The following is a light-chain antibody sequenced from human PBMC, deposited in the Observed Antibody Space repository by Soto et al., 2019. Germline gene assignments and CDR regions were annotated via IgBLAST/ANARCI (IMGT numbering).Light chain of an antibody. V-gene: IGLV2-23*02. CDR2: EVN. CDR3: FSCGSSSPFWV. Sequence: QSALTQPASVSGSPGQSITITCTGTSSDVGSNNLVSWYQQYPGKAPKVLIYEVNKRPSGVSDRFSGSKSGNTASLIISGLQAEDEADYYYFSCGSSSPFWVFGGGTKLTVL. CDR1: SSDVGSNNL. J-gene: IGLJ3*02.